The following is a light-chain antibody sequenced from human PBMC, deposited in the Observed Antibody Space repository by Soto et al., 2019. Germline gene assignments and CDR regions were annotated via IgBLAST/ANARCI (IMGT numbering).Light chain of an antibody. Sequence: QSVLTQPPSVSGSPGQRVTISCSGSNSNIGSNTVNWYQQFPGTAPKLLIYRKXXXTSGVHXRLSGYKSGISASLAISGLQSEDEADYYCAAWDDSLNGYVFGTGNKGTVL. CDR2: RKX. CDR3: AAWDDSLNGYV. V-gene: IGLV1-44*01. J-gene: IGLJ1*01. CDR1: NSNIGSNT.